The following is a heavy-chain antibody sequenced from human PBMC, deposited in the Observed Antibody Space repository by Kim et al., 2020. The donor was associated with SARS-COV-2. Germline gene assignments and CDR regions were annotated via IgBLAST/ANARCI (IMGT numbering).Heavy chain of an antibody. V-gene: IGHV3-30*02. J-gene: IGHJ6*02. CDR3: AKGTTVTYYYGMDV. D-gene: IGHD4-4*01. Sequence: ADSVKGRFTISRDNSKNTLYLQMNSLRAEDTAVYYCAKGTTVTYYYGMDVWGQGTTVTVSS.